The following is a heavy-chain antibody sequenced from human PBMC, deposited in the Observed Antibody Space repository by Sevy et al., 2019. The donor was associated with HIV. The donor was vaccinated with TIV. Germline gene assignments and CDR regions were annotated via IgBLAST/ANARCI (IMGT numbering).Heavy chain of an antibody. CDR1: GFTFSNYG. CDR2: ISGSGGNT. D-gene: IGHD6-19*01. J-gene: IGHJ4*02. Sequence: GGSLRLSCAASGFTFSNYGMGWVRHIPGKGLEWVSVISGSGGNTVYADSVKGRFTISRDNSKNTLYRQMYSLRADDTAVYYCAKSYGSGWFFYFDYWGPGTQVTVSS. V-gene: IGHV3-23*01. CDR3: AKSYGSGWFFYFDY.